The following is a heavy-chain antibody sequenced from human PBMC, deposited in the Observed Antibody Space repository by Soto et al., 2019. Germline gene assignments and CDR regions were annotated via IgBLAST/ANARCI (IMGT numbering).Heavy chain of an antibody. CDR1: GGTFSSYA. D-gene: IGHD6-19*01. CDR3: ATLIAVAGSYYCDY. J-gene: IGHJ4*02. CDR2: IIPIFGTA. V-gene: IGHV1-69*13. Sequence: SVKVSCKASGGTFSSYAISWVRQAPGQGLEWMGGIIPIFGTANYAQKFQGRVTITADESTSTAYMELSSLRSEDTAVYYCATLIAVAGSYYCDYWGQGTLVTVSS.